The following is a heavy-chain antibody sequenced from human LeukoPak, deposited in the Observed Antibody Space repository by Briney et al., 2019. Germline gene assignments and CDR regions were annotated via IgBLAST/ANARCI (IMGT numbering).Heavy chain of an antibody. CDR1: GGSFSGYY. CDR2: INHSGST. D-gene: IGHD3-10*01. J-gene: IGHJ4*02. V-gene: IGHV4-34*01. Sequence: SETLSLTCAVYGGSFSGYYWSWIRQPPGKGLGWIGEINHSGSTNYNPSLKSRVTISVDTSKNQFSLKLSSVAAADTAVYYCARRDYYGSGSYSNWGQGTLVTVSS. CDR3: ARRDYYGSGSYSN.